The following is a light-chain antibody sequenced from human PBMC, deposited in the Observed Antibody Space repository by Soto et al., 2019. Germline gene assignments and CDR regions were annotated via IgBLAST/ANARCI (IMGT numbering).Light chain of an antibody. Sequence: DIQMTQSPSTLSASVRDSVTITGRASQSISTYLIWYQQKPGKAPKLLIYATSSLQSGVPSRFSGSGSGTDFTLTISSLQPEDFATYYCQQSYSTPPGTVGKGTKVDIK. CDR1: QSISTY. CDR3: QQSYSTPPGT. J-gene: IGKJ1*01. V-gene: IGKV1-39*01. CDR2: ATS.